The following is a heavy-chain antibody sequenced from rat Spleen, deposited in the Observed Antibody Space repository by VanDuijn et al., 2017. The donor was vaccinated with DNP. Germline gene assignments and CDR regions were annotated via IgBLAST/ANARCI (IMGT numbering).Heavy chain of an antibody. CDR1: GFSLTRDG. CDR2: ISSGGST. V-gene: IGHV2S8*01. J-gene: IGHJ2*01. D-gene: IGHD1-5*01. CDR3: TRDDIGTTRFDY. Sequence: QVQLKESGPGLVQPSQTLSLTCTVSGFSLTRDGVTWVRQPPGKVLEWIAAISSGGSTYYNSALKSRLSISRDTSKSQVFLKMNSLQTEDTAIYFCTRDDIGTTRFDYWGQGVMVTVSS.